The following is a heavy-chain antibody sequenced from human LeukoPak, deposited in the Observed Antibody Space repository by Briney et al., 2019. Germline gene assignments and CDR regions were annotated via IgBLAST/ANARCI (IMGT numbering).Heavy chain of an antibody. Sequence: PGGSLRLSCAASGFTFSSYGMHWLRRARGKGLEGVSSISGRSSYKSYADSLKGRFTISRDNVKKSLNLQMNSLRAEDTAIYYCAREIPPYYGLDYWGQGTLVTVSS. D-gene: IGHD4-17*01. CDR1: GFTFSSYG. CDR2: ISGRSSYK. J-gene: IGHJ4*02. CDR3: AREIPPYYGLDY. V-gene: IGHV3-21*01.